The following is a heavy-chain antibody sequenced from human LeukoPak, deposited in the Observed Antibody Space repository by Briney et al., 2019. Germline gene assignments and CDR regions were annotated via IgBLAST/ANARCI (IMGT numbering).Heavy chain of an antibody. J-gene: IGHJ6*02. CDR2: IYTSGST. Sequence: SETLSLTCTVSGGSISSYYWSWIRQPAGEGLEWIGRIYTSGSTNYNPSLKSRVTMSVDTSKNQFSLKLSSVTAADTAVYYCARSIAPQQLVRYYYGMDVWGQGTTVTVSS. V-gene: IGHV4-4*07. CDR3: ARSIAPQQLVRYYYGMDV. D-gene: IGHD6-13*01. CDR1: GGSISSYY.